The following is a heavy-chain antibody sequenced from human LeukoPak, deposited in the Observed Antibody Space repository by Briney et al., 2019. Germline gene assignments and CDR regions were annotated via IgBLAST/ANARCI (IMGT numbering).Heavy chain of an antibody. Sequence: SETLSLTCTVSGGSIRSSSYNWGWIRQPPGKGLEWIGSIHYTGTTFYNPSLKSRVTISVDTSKNQFSLKLSSVTAADTAVYYCARAGGSFYFYYYMDVWGKGTTVTVSS. D-gene: IGHD1-26*01. CDR3: ARAGGSFYFYYYMDV. V-gene: IGHV4-39*07. CDR2: IHYTGTT. J-gene: IGHJ6*03. CDR1: GGSIRSSSYN.